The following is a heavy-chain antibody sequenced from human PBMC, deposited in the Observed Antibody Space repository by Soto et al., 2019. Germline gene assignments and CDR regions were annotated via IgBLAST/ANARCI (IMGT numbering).Heavy chain of an antibody. Sequence: QLQLQESGPGLVKPSETLSLTCTVSDGSISSSSYYWGWIRQPPGKGLEWIGGIYYSGSTYYNPSLKSRVTISVDTSKNQFSLKLSSVTAADTAVYYCARVPATVTSYYYYMDVWGKGTTVTVSS. D-gene: IGHD4-4*01. V-gene: IGHV4-39*01. CDR2: IYYSGST. CDR3: ARVPATVTSYYYYMDV. J-gene: IGHJ6*03. CDR1: DGSISSSSYY.